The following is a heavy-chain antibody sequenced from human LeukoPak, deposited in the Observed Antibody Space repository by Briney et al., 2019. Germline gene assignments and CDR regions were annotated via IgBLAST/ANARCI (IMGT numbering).Heavy chain of an antibody. Sequence: SETLSLTCTVSGGSISSYYWSWIRQPPGKGLEWIGYIYYSGSTNYSPSLKSRVTISVDTSKNQFSLKLSSVTAADTAVYYCARQGVGFWYFDLWGRGTLVTVSS. CDR1: GGSISSYY. CDR2: IYYSGST. D-gene: IGHD2-8*01. CDR3: ARQGVGFWYFDL. V-gene: IGHV4-59*08. J-gene: IGHJ2*01.